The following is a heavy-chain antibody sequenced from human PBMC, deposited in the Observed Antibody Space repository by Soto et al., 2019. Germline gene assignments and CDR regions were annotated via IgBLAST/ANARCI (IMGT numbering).Heavy chain of an antibody. CDR3: AGSDYGDYAFDY. J-gene: IGHJ4*02. V-gene: IGHV3-30-3*01. CDR1: GFTFSSYA. D-gene: IGHD4-17*01. Sequence: QVQLVESGGGVVQPGRSLRLSCAASGFTFSSYAMHWVRQAPGKGLEWVAVISYDGSNKYYADSVKGRFTISRDNSKNTLYLQMNSLRAEDTAVYYCAGSDYGDYAFDYWGQGTLVTVSS. CDR2: ISYDGSNK.